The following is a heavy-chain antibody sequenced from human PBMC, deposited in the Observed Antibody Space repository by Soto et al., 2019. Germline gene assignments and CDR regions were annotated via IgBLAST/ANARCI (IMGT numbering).Heavy chain of an antibody. CDR2: ISAGGGST. J-gene: IGHJ4*02. D-gene: IGHD6-25*01. CDR1: GFSFSSKA. CDR3: AKSGSYVGSSIDY. V-gene: IGHV3-23*01. Sequence: GGSLRLSCAASGFSFSSKAINWVRQAPGKGLEWVSTISAGGGSTHYADSVKGRFTISRDNSKNTLYLQMNSLRVEDTAVYYCAKSGSYVGSSIDYWGQGTMVTVYS.